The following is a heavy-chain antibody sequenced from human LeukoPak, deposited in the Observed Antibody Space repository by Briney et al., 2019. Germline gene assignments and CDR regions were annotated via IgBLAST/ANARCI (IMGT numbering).Heavy chain of an antibody. CDR3: ARVQRDYYGSGSYRLGFDY. D-gene: IGHD3-10*01. J-gene: IGHJ4*02. V-gene: IGHV4-34*01. Sequence: SETLSLTCAVYGGSFSGYYWSWIRQPPGKGLEWIGEINHSGSTNYNPSPKSRVTISVDTSKNQFSLKLSSVTAADTAVYYCARVQRDYYGSGSYRLGFDYWGQGTLVTVSS. CDR1: GGSFSGYY. CDR2: INHSGST.